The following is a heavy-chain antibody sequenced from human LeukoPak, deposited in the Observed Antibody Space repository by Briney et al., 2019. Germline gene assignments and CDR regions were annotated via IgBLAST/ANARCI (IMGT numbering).Heavy chain of an antibody. V-gene: IGHV3-23*01. J-gene: IGHJ3*02. CDR1: GFTFSTNP. CDR2: VSPDNT. D-gene: IGHD3-10*01. Sequence: GGSLRLSCAASGFTFSTNPMSWVRQAPGKGLEWVSAVSPDNTYYADSVKGRLTISRDDSKNTVYLQMNSPRAEDTARYYCVKEHVDRAFTRSFEIWGQGTVVTVSS. CDR3: VKEHVDRAFTRSFEI.